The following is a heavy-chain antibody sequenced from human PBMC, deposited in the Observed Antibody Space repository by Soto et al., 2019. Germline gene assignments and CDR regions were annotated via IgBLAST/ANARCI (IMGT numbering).Heavy chain of an antibody. CDR1: GFTFSSYA. V-gene: IGHV3-23*01. Sequence: PGGSLRLSCAASGFTFSSYAMSWVRQAPGKGLEWVSAISGSGGSTYYADSVKGRFTISRDNSKNTLYLQMNSLRAEDTAVYYCAKGDSSGWYLDYYGMDVWGQGTTVTVSS. CDR3: AKGDSSGWYLDYYGMDV. J-gene: IGHJ6*02. D-gene: IGHD6-19*01. CDR2: ISGSGGST.